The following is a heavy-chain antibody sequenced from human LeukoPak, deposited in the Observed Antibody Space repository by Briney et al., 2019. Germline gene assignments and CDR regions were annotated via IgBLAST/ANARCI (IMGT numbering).Heavy chain of an antibody. D-gene: IGHD3-3*01. V-gene: IGHV4-59*12. CDR3: ARDSRFLERNPPQGRSFDY. CDR2: IYYSGST. Sequence: SETLSLTCTVSGGSISSYYWSWIRQPPGKGLEWIGYIYYSGSTNYNPSLKSRVTISVDTSKNQFSLKLSSVTAADTAVYYCARDSRFLERNPPQGRSFDYWGQGTLVTVSS. CDR1: GGSISSYY. J-gene: IGHJ4*02.